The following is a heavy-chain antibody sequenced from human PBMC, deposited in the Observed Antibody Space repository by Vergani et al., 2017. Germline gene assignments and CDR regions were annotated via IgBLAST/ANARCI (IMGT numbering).Heavy chain of an antibody. J-gene: IGHJ6*01. D-gene: IGHD3-10*01. CDR3: ARHRGSGGFFPSSDFYGRDV. V-gene: IGHV4-38-2*01. CDR1: GSSIMTNPS. CDR2: IQHSGDT. Sequence: QVQLQESGPGLVKPSQTLTLTCDVSGSSIMTNPSWGWFRQSPWKGLEWIGCIQHSGDTPYNSSLTSRVSILIVSSSKFSLSLTSVTAADAAIYYCARHRGSGGFFPSSDFYGRDVSGHGTTVTVPS.